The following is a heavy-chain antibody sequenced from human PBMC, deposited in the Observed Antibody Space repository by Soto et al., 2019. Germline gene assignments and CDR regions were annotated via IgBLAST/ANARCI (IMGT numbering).Heavy chain of an antibody. Sequence: QLQLQESGPGLVKPSETLSLTCTVSGGSISSSSYYWGWIRQPPGKGLEWIGSIYYSGSTYYNPSLKGRVTTSVDTPRNQYSLKLSSVTAADTAVYYCAGWIWFGELLYGDAGFDYWGQGTLVTVSS. D-gene: IGHD3-10*01. J-gene: IGHJ4*02. CDR2: IYYSGST. V-gene: IGHV4-39*01. CDR3: AGWIWFGELLYGDAGFDY. CDR1: GGSISSSSYY.